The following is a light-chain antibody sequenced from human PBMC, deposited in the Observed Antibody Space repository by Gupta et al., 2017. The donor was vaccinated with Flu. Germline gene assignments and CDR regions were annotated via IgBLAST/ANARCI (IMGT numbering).Light chain of an antibody. V-gene: IGLV2-8*01. CDR3: SSYAGSNNLV. J-gene: IGLJ2*01. CDR2: EVS. CDR1: SSDVGAYNY. Sequence: PGQSVTISCTGTSSDVGAYNYVSWYQQHPGKAPKLMIYEVSKRPSGVPDRFSGSKSGNTASLTVSGLQAEDEADYYCSSYAGSNNLVFGGGT.